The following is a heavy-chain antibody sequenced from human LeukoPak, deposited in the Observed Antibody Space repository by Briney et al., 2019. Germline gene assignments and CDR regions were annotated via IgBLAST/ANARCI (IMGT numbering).Heavy chain of an antibody. CDR3: ATSNWGSNY. V-gene: IGHV3-23*01. CDR1: GFTFSRYA. D-gene: IGHD7-27*01. Sequence: GGSLRLSCAASGFTFSRYAMSWVRQAPGKGLEWVSAISGSGGSTYYADSVKGRFTISRDNSKNTLYLQMSSLRAEDTAVYYCATSNWGSNYWGQGTLVTVSS. CDR2: ISGSGGST. J-gene: IGHJ4*02.